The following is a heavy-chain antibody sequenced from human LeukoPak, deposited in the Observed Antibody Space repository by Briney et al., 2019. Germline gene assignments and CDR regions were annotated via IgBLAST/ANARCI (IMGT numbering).Heavy chain of an antibody. J-gene: IGHJ4*02. D-gene: IGHD2-2*01. CDR1: GFSFNGYW. V-gene: IGHV3-7*01. CDR2: IKEDGSAQ. CDR3: ATSSSAPGNY. Sequence: PGGSLRLSCAASGFSFNGYWMSWVRQAPGKGLEWVANIKEDGSAQYYVASVKGRFTISRDNAKNSVSLQMNSLRAEDTAVYYCATSSSAPGNYWGQGTLVTVSS.